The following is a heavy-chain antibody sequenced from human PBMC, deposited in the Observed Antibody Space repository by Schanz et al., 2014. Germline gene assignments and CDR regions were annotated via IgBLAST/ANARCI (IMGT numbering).Heavy chain of an antibody. J-gene: IGHJ4*01. Sequence: EVQLLESGGGLVQPGGSLRLSCAASGFTFTNYAMTWVRQAPGKGLEWVSGISGSGGSTYDADSVKGRFTISRDNAKNSLYLQVNNLSAEDTAVYYCARDLRNSRPSYYDHGGHGTLVNVSA. CDR1: GFTFTNYA. D-gene: IGHD6-13*01. CDR2: ISGSGGST. CDR3: ARDLRNSRPSYYDH. V-gene: IGHV3-23*01.